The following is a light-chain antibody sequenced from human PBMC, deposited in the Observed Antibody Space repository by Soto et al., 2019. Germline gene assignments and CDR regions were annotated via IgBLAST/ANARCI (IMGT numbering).Light chain of an antibody. CDR1: SSDVGAHNF. CDR3: SSATTSSTWV. J-gene: IGLJ3*02. CDR2: DVT. Sequence: QAASVSGSPGQSITISCTGGSSDVGAHNFVSWYQQSPGKAPRLMIYDVTNRPSGVSTRFSGSKSGSTASLTISGLQAEDEADYYCSSATTSSTWVFGGGTKVTVL. V-gene: IGLV2-14*01.